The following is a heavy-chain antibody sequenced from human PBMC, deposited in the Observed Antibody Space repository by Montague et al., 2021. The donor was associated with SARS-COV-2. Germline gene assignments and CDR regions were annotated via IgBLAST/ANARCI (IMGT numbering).Heavy chain of an antibody. Sequence: SETLSLTCEVSGGSMSGYYWTWIRRSPGKGLEWIGYVHYTGSTKYNPSLKTRVSLSLDTPKNHFSLHLSSVTAADTAIYFCARAQNTCFIANCVNYFDVWGLGALVTVSS. J-gene: IGHJ4*02. V-gene: IGHV4-59*01. D-gene: IGHD1-1*01. CDR3: ARAQNTCFIANCVNYFDV. CDR2: VHYTGST. CDR1: GGSMSGYY.